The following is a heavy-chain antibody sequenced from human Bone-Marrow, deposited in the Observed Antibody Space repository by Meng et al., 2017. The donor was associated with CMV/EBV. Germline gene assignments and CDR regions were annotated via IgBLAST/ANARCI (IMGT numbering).Heavy chain of an antibody. CDR3: ARNYRVPAARGGMDV. J-gene: IGHJ6*02. Sequence: LSLTCAASGFSFSSNAMSWVRQAPGKGLEWVAVISYDGSNKYYADSVKGRFTISRDNSKNTLYLQMNSLRAEDTAVYYCARNYRVPAARGGMDVWGQGTTVTVSS. CDR2: ISYDGSNK. CDR1: GFSFSSNA. D-gene: IGHD2-2*01. V-gene: IGHV3-30*04.